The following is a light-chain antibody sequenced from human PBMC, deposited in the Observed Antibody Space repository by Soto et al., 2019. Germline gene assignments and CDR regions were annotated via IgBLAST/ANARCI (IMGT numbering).Light chain of an antibody. J-gene: IGKJ1*01. CDR3: QQYGSSPWT. V-gene: IGKV3-20*01. Sequence: ENVLTQSPGTLSLSPGERATLSCRATQSVDSNFLAWYQHKPGQAPRLLIHGASSRATGIPDRFSGSGSGTDFTLIISRLEPEDFAVYFCQQYGSSPWTFGQGTEVEIK. CDR1: QSVDSNF. CDR2: GAS.